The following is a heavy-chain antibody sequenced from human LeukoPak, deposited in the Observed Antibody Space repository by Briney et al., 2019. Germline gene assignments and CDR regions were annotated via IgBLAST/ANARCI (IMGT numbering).Heavy chain of an antibody. CDR1: GFMVSDYY. CDR2: ISDGDDTI. D-gene: IGHD2-21*01. J-gene: IGHJ5*02. V-gene: IGHV3-11*01. CDR3: VRGTYYSGSGLGSWFDP. Sequence: PGGSLRLSCVASGFMVSDYYMNWIRQAPEKGLEWISHISDGDDTIDYADSVKGRFSMSRDNAKNSLYLEVSGLRAEDTAVYYCVRGTYYSGSGLGSWFDPWGQGTLVTVSS.